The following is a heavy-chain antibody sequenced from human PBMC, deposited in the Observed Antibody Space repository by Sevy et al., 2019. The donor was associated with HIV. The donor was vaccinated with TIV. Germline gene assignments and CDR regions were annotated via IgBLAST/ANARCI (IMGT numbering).Heavy chain of an antibody. J-gene: IGHJ6*02. Sequence: GGSLRLSCAASGFTFDDYAMHWVRQAPGKGLEWVSGISWNSGSIGYADSVKGRFTISRGNAKNSLYLQMNSLRAEDTALYYCAKGGGATMYYYYGMDVWGQGTTVTVSS. CDR2: ISWNSGSI. CDR3: AKGGGATMYYYYGMDV. D-gene: IGHD1-26*01. V-gene: IGHV3-9*01. CDR1: GFTFDDYA.